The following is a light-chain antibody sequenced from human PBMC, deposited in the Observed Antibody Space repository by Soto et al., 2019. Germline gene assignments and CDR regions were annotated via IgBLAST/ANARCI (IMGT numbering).Light chain of an antibody. J-gene: IGLJ2*01. V-gene: IGLV1-47*01. CDR3: AAWDDSLSGPL. CDR2: RNN. CDR1: SSNIGSNY. Sequence: QSVLTQPPSASGTLGQRVTISCSGSSSNIGSNYVYWYQQLPGTAPKLLIYRNNQRPSGVPDRFSGSKSGTSASLAISGLQSEDEADYYCAAWDDSLSGPLFGGGTKLTVL.